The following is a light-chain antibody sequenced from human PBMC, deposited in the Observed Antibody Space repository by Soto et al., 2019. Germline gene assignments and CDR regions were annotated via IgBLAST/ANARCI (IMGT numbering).Light chain of an antibody. CDR1: QSVRTS. CDR2: EAS. Sequence: EVVLTQSPGTLSLSPGGRATLSCRASQSVRTSIGWYQQKPGQAPRLLIYEASNRATGVPDKFTGSGSGTDFTLTISRLEPEDLAVYDCQQYDRSPRTFGQGTKVDIK. CDR3: QQYDRSPRT. V-gene: IGKV3-20*01. J-gene: IGKJ1*01.